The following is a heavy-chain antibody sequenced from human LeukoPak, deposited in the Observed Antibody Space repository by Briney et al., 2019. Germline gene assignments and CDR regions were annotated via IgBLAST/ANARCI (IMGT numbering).Heavy chain of an antibody. V-gene: IGHV3-23*01. Sequence: PGGSLRLSCAASGFTFSSYAMSWVRQAPGKGLEWVSAISGSGGSTYYADSVKGRFTISRDNSKNTLYLQMNSLRAEDTAVYYCAKDLSSPYGSENPKNDYWGQGTLVTVSS. CDR1: GFTFSSYA. D-gene: IGHD3-10*01. J-gene: IGHJ4*02. CDR3: AKDLSSPYGSENPKNDY. CDR2: ISGSGGST.